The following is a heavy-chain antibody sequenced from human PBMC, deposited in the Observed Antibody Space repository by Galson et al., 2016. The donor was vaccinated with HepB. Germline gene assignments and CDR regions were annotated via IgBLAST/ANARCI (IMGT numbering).Heavy chain of an antibody. CDR1: GFRFSSYS. J-gene: IGHJ4*02. CDR2: ISTSSETI. Sequence: SLRLSCAASGFRFSSYSMNWVRQAPGKGLEWISYISTSSETISYEDSVKGRFTISRDNARNSVSLLMNSLRVEDTAVYYCAKAGVYNWNDVDLEYWGQGTLVTVSS. CDR3: AKAGVYNWNDVDLEY. V-gene: IGHV3-48*03. D-gene: IGHD1-1*01.